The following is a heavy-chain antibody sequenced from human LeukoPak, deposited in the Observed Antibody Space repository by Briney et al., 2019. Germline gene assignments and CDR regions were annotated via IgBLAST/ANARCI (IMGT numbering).Heavy chain of an antibody. CDR3: AIPDRRDGYNYGYY. V-gene: IGHV1-69*05. D-gene: IGHD5-24*01. CDR1: GYTFTSYA. Sequence: ASVKVSCKASGYTFTSYAISWVRQAPGQGLEWMGRIIPIFGTANYAQKFQGRVTITTDESTSTAYMELSSLRSEDTAVYYCAIPDRRDGYNYGYYWGQGTLVTVSS. J-gene: IGHJ4*02. CDR2: IIPIFGTA.